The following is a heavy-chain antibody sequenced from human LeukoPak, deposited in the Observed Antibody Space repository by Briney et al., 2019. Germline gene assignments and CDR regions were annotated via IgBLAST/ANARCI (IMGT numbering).Heavy chain of an antibody. CDR1: GFTFSSYW. J-gene: IGHJ4*02. CDR2: IKQDGSGK. D-gene: IGHD3-3*01. CDR3: ARVFWSGWAFYFDY. V-gene: IGHV3-7*01. Sequence: GGSLRLSCAASGFTFSSYWMSWVRQAPGKGLEWVANIKQDGSGKYYVDSVKGRFTISRDNAKNSLYLQMNSLRAEDTAVYYCARVFWSGWAFYFDYWGQGTLVTVSS.